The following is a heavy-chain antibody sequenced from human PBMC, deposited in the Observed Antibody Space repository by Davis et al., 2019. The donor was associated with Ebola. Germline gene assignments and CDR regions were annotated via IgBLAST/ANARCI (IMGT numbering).Heavy chain of an antibody. Sequence: MPSETLSLTCAVSGGSISSSHWWSWVRQPPGKGLEWIGEFYHTGSTNYNPSLKSRVTISVDKSKNQFSLKLSSVTAADTAVYFCARDREWLVQGYFDYWGQGTLVTVSS. V-gene: IGHV4-4*02. D-gene: IGHD6-19*01. CDR3: ARDREWLVQGYFDY. J-gene: IGHJ4*02. CDR2: FYHTGST. CDR1: GGSISSSHW.